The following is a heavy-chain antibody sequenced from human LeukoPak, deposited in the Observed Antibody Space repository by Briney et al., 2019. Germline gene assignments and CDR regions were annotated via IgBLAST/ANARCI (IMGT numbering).Heavy chain of an antibody. D-gene: IGHD3-22*01. J-gene: IGHJ4*02. Sequence: GGSLRLSCAASGFTFSSYSMNWVRQAPGKGLEWVSSITSSSTYIYYADSVKGRFIISRDNAKNSLYLQMNSLRAEDTAVYYCARGYYYDSSGPRGFDYWGQGTLVTVSS. V-gene: IGHV3-21*01. CDR2: ITSSSTYI. CDR3: ARGYYYDSSGPRGFDY. CDR1: GFTFSSYS.